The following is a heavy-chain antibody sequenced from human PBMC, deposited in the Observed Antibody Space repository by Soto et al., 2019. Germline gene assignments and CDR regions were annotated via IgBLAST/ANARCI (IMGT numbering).Heavy chain of an antibody. Sequence: EVQLLESGGGLVQPGGSLRLSCAASGFTFSNYAMNWVRQAPGKGLEWVSVISGSGGSTYYADSVKGRFTISRDNSQNTLYLQMNRLRAEDTAVYYCARRSSSWYFDYWGQGTLVTVSS. J-gene: IGHJ4*02. CDR2: ISGSGGST. V-gene: IGHV3-23*01. CDR3: ARRSSSWYFDY. D-gene: IGHD6-13*01. CDR1: GFTFSNYA.